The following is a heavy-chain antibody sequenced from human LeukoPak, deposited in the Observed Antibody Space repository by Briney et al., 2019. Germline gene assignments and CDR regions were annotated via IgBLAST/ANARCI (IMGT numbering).Heavy chain of an antibody. V-gene: IGHV4-34*01. CDR1: GGSFSGYY. Sequence: PSETLSLTCAVYGGSFSGYYWSWIRQPPGKGLEWIGEINHSGSTNYNPSLKSRVTISVDTSKNQFSLKLSSVTAADTAVYYCARGIQGPRNPDFDPWGQGTLVTVSS. CDR2: INHSGST. CDR3: ARGIQGPRNPDFDP. J-gene: IGHJ5*02.